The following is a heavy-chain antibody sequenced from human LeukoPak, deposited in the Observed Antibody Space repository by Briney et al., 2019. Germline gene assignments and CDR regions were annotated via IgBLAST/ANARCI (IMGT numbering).Heavy chain of an antibody. D-gene: IGHD3-3*01. J-gene: IGHJ6*02. V-gene: IGHV4-61*01. CDR2: IYYSGST. CDR3: ARDPIFGVVYGTDV. CDR1: GGSVSSGSYY. Sequence: PSETLSLTCTVSGGSVSSGSYYWSWIRQPPGKGLEWIGYIYYSGSTNYNPSLKSRVTISVDTSKNQFSLKLSSVTAADTAVYYCARDPIFGVVYGTDVWGQGTTVTVSS.